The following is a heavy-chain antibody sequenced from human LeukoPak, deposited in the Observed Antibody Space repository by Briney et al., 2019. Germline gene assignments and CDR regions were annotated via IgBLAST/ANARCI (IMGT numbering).Heavy chain of an antibody. Sequence: GGSLRLSCAASGFTFSSYWMSWVRQAPGKGLEWVASIKQDGTEKYYVDSVKGRFTISRDNAKNSLYLQMNSLRAEDTAVYYCARVTYYYDSSGYSEWAAGFDYWGQGTLVTVSS. V-gene: IGHV3-7*01. CDR3: ARVTYYYDSSGYSEWAAGFDY. CDR2: IKQDGTEK. D-gene: IGHD3-22*01. CDR1: GFTFSSYW. J-gene: IGHJ4*02.